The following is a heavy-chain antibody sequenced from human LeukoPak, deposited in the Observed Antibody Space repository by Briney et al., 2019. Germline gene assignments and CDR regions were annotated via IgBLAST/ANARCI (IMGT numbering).Heavy chain of an antibody. Sequence: TSETLSLTCSVSGGSIRSYYWSWIRQPPGKGLEWIGYIYYSGSTNYNPSLKSRVTISVDTSKNQFSLKLSSVTAADTAVYYCARFFYVNAFDIWGQGTMVTVSS. D-gene: IGHD5/OR15-5a*01. J-gene: IGHJ3*02. CDR1: GGSIRSYY. CDR2: IYYSGST. V-gene: IGHV4-59*01. CDR3: ARFFYVNAFDI.